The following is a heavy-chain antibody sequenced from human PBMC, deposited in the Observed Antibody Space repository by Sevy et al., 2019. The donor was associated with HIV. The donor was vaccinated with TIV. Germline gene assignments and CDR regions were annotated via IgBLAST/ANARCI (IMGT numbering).Heavy chain of an antibody. V-gene: IGHV4-59*13. Sequence: SETLSLTCSVSGGSISTYYWSWIRQSPGKGLEWIGHVHSYGITNYNPSLESRVTISVDPSKSRFSLTLISVTAADTAVYYWAKDRRLYPYTSGVGLEPWGQGTLVTVSS. J-gene: IGHJ5*02. CDR1: GGSISTYY. D-gene: IGHD3-16*01. CDR3: AKDRRLYPYTSGVGLEP. CDR2: VHSYGIT.